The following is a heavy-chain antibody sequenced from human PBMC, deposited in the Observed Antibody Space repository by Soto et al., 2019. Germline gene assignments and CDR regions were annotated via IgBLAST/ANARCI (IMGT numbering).Heavy chain of an antibody. CDR2: ISSSSSTI. Sequence: EVQLVESGGGLVQPGGSLRLSCAASGFTFSSYSMYWVRQAPGKGLEWVSYISSSSSTIYYADSVKGRFTISRDNAKNSLYLQMNSLRAEDTAVYYCARGPFMGYCSGGSCSTFDYWGQGTLVTVSS. V-gene: IGHV3-48*01. D-gene: IGHD2-15*01. J-gene: IGHJ4*02. CDR1: GFTFSSYS. CDR3: ARGPFMGYCSGGSCSTFDY.